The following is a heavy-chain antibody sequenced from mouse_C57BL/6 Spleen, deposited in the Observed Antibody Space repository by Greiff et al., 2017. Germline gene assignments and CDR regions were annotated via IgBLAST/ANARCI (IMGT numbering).Heavy chain of an antibody. Sequence: VQLQQSGAELARPGASVKMSCKASGYTFTSYKMHWVKQRPGQGLEWIGYINPSSGYTKYNQKFKDKATLTADKSSSTAYMQLSSLTSADSAVYYCARRGGYYGSSYGPWFAYWGQGTLVTVSA. J-gene: IGHJ3*01. CDR3: ARRGGYYGSSYGPWFAY. CDR1: GYTFTSYK. V-gene: IGHV1-4*01. CDR2: INPSSGYT. D-gene: IGHD1-1*01.